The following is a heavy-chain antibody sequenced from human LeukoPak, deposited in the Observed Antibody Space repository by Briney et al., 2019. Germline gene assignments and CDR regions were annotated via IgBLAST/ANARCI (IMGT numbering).Heavy chain of an antibody. CDR2: IWYAGSNK. CDR1: GFIFNSYG. D-gene: IGHD5-24*01. Sequence: GGSLRLSCVASGFIFNSYGMHWVRQAPGKGLEWVAGIWYAGSNKYYADSVKGRFTISRDNSKNTLYLQMNSLRAEDTAVYFCARSRDGYKRFDSWGQGTLVTVSS. V-gene: IGHV3-33*01. CDR3: ARSRDGYKRFDS. J-gene: IGHJ4*02.